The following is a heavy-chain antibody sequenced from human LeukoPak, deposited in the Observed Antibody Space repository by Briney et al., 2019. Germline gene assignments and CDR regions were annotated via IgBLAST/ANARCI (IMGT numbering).Heavy chain of an antibody. CDR1: GFSFSSYA. D-gene: IGHD7-27*01. CDR3: AKVQLGLGVDY. CDR2: ISDGGSRT. J-gene: IGHJ4*02. V-gene: IGHV3-23*01. Sequence: GGSQRLACAASGFSFSSYAVSWGRQAPGKGLEWVSGISDGGSRTYYADSVKGRFTLSRDDSKNTLYLQMNSLRAEDTAVYYCAKVQLGLGVDYWGQKTVLRVSS.